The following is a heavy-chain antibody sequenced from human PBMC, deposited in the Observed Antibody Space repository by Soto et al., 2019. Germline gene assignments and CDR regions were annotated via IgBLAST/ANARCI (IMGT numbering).Heavy chain of an antibody. D-gene: IGHD3-16*02. CDR2: IYPGDSDT. CDR3: ARLHRYYYVWGSYRSYFDY. CDR1: GYSFTSYW. V-gene: IGHV5-51*01. Sequence: GESLKISCKGSGYSFTSYWIGWVRQMPGKGLEWMGIIYPGDSDTRYSPSFQGQVTISADKSISTAYLQWSSLKASDTAMYYCARLHRYYYVWGSYRSYFDYWGQGPLVSVSS. J-gene: IGHJ4*02.